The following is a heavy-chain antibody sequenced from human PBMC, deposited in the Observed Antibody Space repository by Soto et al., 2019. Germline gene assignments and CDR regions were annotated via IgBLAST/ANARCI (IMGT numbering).Heavy chain of an antibody. CDR3: ARLSIASGSYGLGV. CDR2: IYYSGSA. J-gene: IGHJ6*02. CDR1: GGSISAGDYD. D-gene: IGHD6-6*01. V-gene: IGHV4-30-4*01. Sequence: PSETLSLTCTVSGGSISAGDYDWSWIRHPPGKGLEWIGYIYYSGSAYYNPSLESRVTISMDTSKRQFSLKLSSVTAADTAVYYCARLSIASGSYGLGVWGQGTTVTVSS.